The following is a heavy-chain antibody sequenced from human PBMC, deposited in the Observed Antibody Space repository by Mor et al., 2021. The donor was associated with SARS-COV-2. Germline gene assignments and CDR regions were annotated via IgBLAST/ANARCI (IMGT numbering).Heavy chain of an antibody. Sequence: LEWIGYIYYRGSTYYNPSLKSRVTISVDTSKNQFSLKLSSVTAADTAVYYCARAAGGSGWYEGVDYWGQGTLV. CDR3: ARAAGGSGWYEGVDY. V-gene: IGHV4-31*02. J-gene: IGHJ4*02. CDR2: IYYRGST. D-gene: IGHD6-19*01.